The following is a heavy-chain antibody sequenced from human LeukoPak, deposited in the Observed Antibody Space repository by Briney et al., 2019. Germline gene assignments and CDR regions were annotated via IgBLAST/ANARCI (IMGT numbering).Heavy chain of an antibody. D-gene: IGHD6-19*01. Sequence: GGSLRLSCVGPGVTFSNYWMNWVRQAPGKGRGWVANKKEDGSKIYYVDSVKGRFTISRDNAKNSVYLQMNSLRAENTAVYYCAGSSGWLFDYWGQGTLVAASS. CDR1: GVTFSNYW. J-gene: IGHJ4*02. V-gene: IGHV3-7*01. CDR3: AGSSGWLFDY. CDR2: KKEDGSKI.